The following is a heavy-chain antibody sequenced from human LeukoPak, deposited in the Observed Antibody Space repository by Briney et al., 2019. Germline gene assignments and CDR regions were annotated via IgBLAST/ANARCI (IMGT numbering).Heavy chain of an antibody. CDR2: IWYDGSNK. CDR3: ASELSSGWSAYYYYGMDV. J-gene: IGHJ6*02. CDR1: GFTFSSYG. Sequence: GGSLRLSCAASGFTFSSYGMHWVRQAPGKGLEWVAVIWYDGSNKYYADSVKGRFTISRDNSKNTLYLQMNSLRAEDTAVYYCASELSSGWSAYYYYGMDVWGQGTTVTVSS. D-gene: IGHD6-19*01. V-gene: IGHV3-33*01.